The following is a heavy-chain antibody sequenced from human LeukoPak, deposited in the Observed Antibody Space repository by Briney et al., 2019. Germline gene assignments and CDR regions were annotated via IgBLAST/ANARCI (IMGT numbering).Heavy chain of an antibody. CDR1: GDSISSGHY. CDR3: ARGTDYYDSSGWLDP. Sequence: SETLSLTCTVSGDSISSGHYWDWILQPPGRGLEWIGSIHHSGSTWYNPSLKSRVTISLDTSQTQISLRVTSVTAADTAVYYCARGTDYYDSSGWLDPWGQGTLVTVSS. V-gene: IGHV4-38-2*02. D-gene: IGHD3-22*01. J-gene: IGHJ5*02. CDR2: IHHSGST.